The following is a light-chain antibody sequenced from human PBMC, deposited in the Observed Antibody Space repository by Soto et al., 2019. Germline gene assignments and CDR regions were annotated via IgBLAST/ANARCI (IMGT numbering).Light chain of an antibody. Sequence: QSVLTQPASVSGSPGQSITISCSGSSSEVGGYDFVSWYQQHPGKAPKLLIYDVSHRPSGVSNRFSGSKSGNTASLTISGLQAKDEADYFCSSYTSSSTLDVVFGGGTQLTVL. V-gene: IGLV2-14*03. J-gene: IGLJ2*01. CDR2: DVS. CDR1: SSEVGGYDF. CDR3: SSYTSSSTLDVV.